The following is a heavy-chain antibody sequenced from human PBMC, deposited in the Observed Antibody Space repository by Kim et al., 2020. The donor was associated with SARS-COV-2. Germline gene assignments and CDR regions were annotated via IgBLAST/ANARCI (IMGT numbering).Heavy chain of an antibody. CDR3: ARAGTGYYYGMDV. CDR2: IYYSGNT. CDR1: GGSISGHY. V-gene: IGHV4-59*11. Sequence: SETLSLTCTVSGGSISGHYWSWIRQPPGKGLEWIGYIYYSGNTNYNPSLKSRVTISVDTSKNLFSLMLSSVTAADTAVYYCARAGTGYYYGMDVWGQGTTVTVSS. D-gene: IGHD1-1*01. J-gene: IGHJ6*02.